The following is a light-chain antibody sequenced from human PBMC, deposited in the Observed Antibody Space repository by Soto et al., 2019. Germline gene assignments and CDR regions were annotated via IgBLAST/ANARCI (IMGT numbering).Light chain of an antibody. CDR3: PPYYRYPLT. V-gene: IGKV1-16*01. CDR1: QNINNY. Sequence: DIQMTQSPSSLSASVGDRVTITCQASQNINNYLNWYQQKPGKAPKLLIYAASTLQSGVPSRFSGSGSGTDLTLTISCPQAEDFSTYYCPPYYRYPLTFGGGAKVDIK. J-gene: IGKJ4*01. CDR2: AAS.